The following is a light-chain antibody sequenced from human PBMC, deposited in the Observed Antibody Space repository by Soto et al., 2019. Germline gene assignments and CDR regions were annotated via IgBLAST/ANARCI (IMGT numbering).Light chain of an antibody. CDR1: QSISNH. J-gene: IGKJ1*01. Sequence: DNRMTQSASSLSASLEDRVIITCRASQSISNHLNWYQQKTGKAPKLLIFAASSLQSGVPSRFSGSEYGPDFNLTISSLQAEDFATYYGQQSYSSPPTFGQGTKVDIK. V-gene: IGKV1-39*01. CDR2: AAS. CDR3: QQSYSSPPT.